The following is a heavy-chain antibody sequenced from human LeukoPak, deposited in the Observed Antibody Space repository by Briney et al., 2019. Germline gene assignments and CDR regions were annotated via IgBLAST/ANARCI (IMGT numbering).Heavy chain of an antibody. CDR1: GFTFSSYW. V-gene: IGHV3-74*01. Sequence: GGSLRLSCAVSGFTFSSYWMHWVRQAPGKGLVWVSRINTDGSSTSYAGSVKGRFTISRDNAKNTLYLQMNSLRAEDTAVYYCARAPGGWYASDYWGQGTLVTVSS. CDR3: ARAPGGWYASDY. J-gene: IGHJ4*02. D-gene: IGHD6-19*01. CDR2: INTDGSST.